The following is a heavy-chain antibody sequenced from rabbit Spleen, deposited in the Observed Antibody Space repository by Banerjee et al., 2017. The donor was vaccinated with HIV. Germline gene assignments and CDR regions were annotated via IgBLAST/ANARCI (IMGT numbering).Heavy chain of an antibody. CDR3: ARARDTFDVVGDYARLDL. CDR1: GFDFSNYNF. J-gene: IGHJ3*01. D-gene: IGHD2-1*01. CDR2: IDSGSRDFT. V-gene: IGHV1S40*01. Sequence: LVGYGGDLVQPGASLTLTCTASGFDFSNYNFMCWVRQAPGKGLEWIACIDSGSRDFTFYASWAKGRFTISSDNAQNTLDLQLNSLTAADTATYFCARARDTFDVVGDYARLDLWGPGTLVTVS.